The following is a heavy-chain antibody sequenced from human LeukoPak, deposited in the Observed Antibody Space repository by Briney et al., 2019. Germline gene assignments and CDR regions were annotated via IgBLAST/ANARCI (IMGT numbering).Heavy chain of an antibody. Sequence: GGSLRLSCEASGFIFSDYNMNWVRQAPGKGLEWLSFIDRSSSTIYYADSVKGRFAISRDNAKNTLYLQMNTLRVEDTAVYYCTRDLMDYDVSTGLHHYYMDVWGQGTTVTVSS. J-gene: IGHJ6*02. CDR3: TRDLMDYDVSTGLHHYYMDV. CDR1: GFIFSDYN. CDR2: IDRSSSTI. D-gene: IGHD3-9*01. V-gene: IGHV3-48*04.